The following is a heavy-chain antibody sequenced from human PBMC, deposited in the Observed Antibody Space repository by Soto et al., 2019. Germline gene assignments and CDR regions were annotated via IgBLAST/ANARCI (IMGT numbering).Heavy chain of an antibody. CDR1: GYSFTSYW. CDR3: ARRSAGYLGGMDV. Sequence: GESLKISCKGSGYSFTSYWIGWVRQMPGKGLEXMGXXYXXDXXXXXSXXXQGQVAISADKSISTAYLQWSSLKASDTAMYYCARRSAGYLGGMDVWGQWTTVTVSS. V-gene: IGHV5-51*01. D-gene: IGHD3-9*01. CDR2: XYXXDXXX. J-gene: IGHJ6*02.